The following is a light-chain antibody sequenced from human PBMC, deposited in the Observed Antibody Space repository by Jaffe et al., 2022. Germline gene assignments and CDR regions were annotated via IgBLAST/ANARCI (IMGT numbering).Light chain of an antibody. CDR2: DVN. V-gene: IGLV2-11*01. J-gene: IGLJ3*02. CDR3: CSYAGTYTLV. Sequence: QSALTQPRSVSGSPGQSVTISCTGTSNDVGGYNFVSWYQHHPAKAPKFIIYDVNKRPSGVPDRFSASKSGNTASLTISGLQAEDEADYYCCSYAGTYTLVFGGGTKLTVL. CDR1: SNDVGGYNF.